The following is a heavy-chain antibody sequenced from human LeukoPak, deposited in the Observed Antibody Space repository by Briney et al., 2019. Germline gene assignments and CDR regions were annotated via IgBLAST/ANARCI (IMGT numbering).Heavy chain of an antibody. D-gene: IGHD3-22*01. V-gene: IGHV2-70*01. CDR3: ARMFYDSSGYNRDY. J-gene: IGHJ4*02. CDR2: IDWDDDK. Sequence: ESGPTLVNPTQTLTLTCSFSGFSRRTSGMCVSWIRRPPGKALEWLELIDWDDDKYFSTSLKTRLTISQDNCKNQVDLTMTNMDPVDTAAYYSARMFYDSSGYNRDYRGQGTLVTVS. CDR1: GFSRRTSGMC.